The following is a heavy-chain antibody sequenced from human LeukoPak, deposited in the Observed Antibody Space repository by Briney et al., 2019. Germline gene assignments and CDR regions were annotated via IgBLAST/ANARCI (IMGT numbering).Heavy chain of an antibody. CDR3: ARDFLATDWDYYYYMDV. D-gene: IGHD5-24*01. CDR1: GFIVRSNH. CDR2: IKEDGSEK. Sequence: PGGSLRLSCAAFGFIVRSNHINWVRQAPGKGLEWVANIKEDGSEKYYVDSVKGRLTISRDNAKNSLYLQMNSLRAEDTAVYYCARDFLATDWDYYYYMDVWGKGTTVTVSS. J-gene: IGHJ6*03. V-gene: IGHV3-7*01.